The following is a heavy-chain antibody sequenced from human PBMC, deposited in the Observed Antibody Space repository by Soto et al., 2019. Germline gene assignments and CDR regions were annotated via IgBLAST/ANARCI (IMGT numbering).Heavy chain of an antibody. D-gene: IGHD2-15*01. J-gene: IGHJ4*02. Sequence: EVQLMESGGGLVQPGGSLRLSCAASGFTLSYYWMSWVRQAPGKGLEWVANIKEDGSEKYYVDTVKGRFTISRDNAQDAVFLQMNSLGVEDTAIYYCARDCSGGSCQYWGQGTLVTVSS. CDR3: ARDCSGGSCQY. CDR2: IKEDGSEK. CDR1: GFTLSYYW. V-gene: IGHV3-7*01.